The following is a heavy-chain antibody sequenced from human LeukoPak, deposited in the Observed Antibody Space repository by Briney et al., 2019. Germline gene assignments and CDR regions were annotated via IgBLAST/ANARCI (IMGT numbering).Heavy chain of an antibody. Sequence: VKVSCKASGGTFSSYAISWVRQAPGQGLEWMGGIIPIFGTANYAQKFQGRVTITADESTSTAYMELSSLRSEDTAVYYCARRGYSYGLVSYFDYWGQGTLVTVSS. J-gene: IGHJ4*02. CDR2: IIPIFGTA. CDR3: ARRGYSYGLVSYFDY. D-gene: IGHD5-18*01. CDR1: GGTFSSYA. V-gene: IGHV1-69*01.